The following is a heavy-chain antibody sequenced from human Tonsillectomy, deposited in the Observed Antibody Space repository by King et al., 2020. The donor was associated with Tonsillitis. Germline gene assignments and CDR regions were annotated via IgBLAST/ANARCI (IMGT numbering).Heavy chain of an antibody. CDR2: IYSGGST. CDR1: GFTVSSNY. CDR3: AREGLKWGDYYYYGMDV. Sequence: VQLVESGGGLVQPGGSLRLSCAASGFTVSSNYISWGRQAPGKGLEWVSVIYSGGSTYYADPVQGRFTISRHISKNTLYLQMNSLQTEDTAVYYCAREGLKWGDYYYYGMDVWGQGATVTVSS. V-gene: IGHV3-53*04. J-gene: IGHJ6*02. D-gene: IGHD2-15*01.